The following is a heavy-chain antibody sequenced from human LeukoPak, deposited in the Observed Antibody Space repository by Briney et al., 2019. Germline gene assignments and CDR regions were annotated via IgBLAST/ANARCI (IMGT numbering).Heavy chain of an antibody. D-gene: IGHD2-21*02. CDR3: AKLDALVTPSATTNYYHLDV. V-gene: IGHV5-51*01. J-gene: IGHJ6*03. CDR2: IYADDSDT. Sequence: GESLKISCRGSGYSFNTNWIGWVRQRPGKGLEWMGIIYADDSDTKYSPSFRGQVTISVDKSISTTYLQWSGLKASDTAIYYCAKLDALVTPSATTNYYHLDVWGKGNTLTVSS. CDR1: GYSFNTNW.